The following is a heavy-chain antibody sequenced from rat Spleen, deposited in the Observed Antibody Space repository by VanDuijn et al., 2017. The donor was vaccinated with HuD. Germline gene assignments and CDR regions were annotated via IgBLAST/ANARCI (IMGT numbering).Heavy chain of an antibody. J-gene: IGHJ3*01. CDR1: GFTFSNYY. Sequence: EVQLVESGGGLVQPGRSMKLSCAASGFTFSNYYMAWVRQAPTKGLEWVASISTGGGNTYYRDSAKGRFTISRDSAKSTLYLQMDSLRSEDTATYYCATAGSRVSRFAYWGQGTVVTVSS. CDR2: ISTGGGNT. V-gene: IGHV5-25*01. CDR3: ATAGSRVSRFAY. D-gene: IGHD1-4*01.